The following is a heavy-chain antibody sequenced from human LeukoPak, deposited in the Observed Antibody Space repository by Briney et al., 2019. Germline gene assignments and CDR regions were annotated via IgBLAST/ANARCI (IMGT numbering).Heavy chain of an antibody. D-gene: IGHD1-14*01. CDR2: LYSEGNT. J-gene: IGHJ4*02. Sequence: GGSLRVSRVASGFTVITNDISWVPPAPRKGLERVSALYSEGNTKYLHSVQHRSTISTHNPKNTLYLQMNSLSPDDTAFYYCASGVEPLAATTLAYWGQGTLVTVSS. CDR1: GFTVITND. CDR3: ASGVEPLAATTLAY. V-gene: IGHV3-53*01.